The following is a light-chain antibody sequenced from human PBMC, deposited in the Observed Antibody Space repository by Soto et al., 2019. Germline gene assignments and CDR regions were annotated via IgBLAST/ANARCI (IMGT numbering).Light chain of an antibody. CDR1: QSVRSD. J-gene: IGKJ4*01. V-gene: IGKV3-15*01. CDR3: QQYSSYPIT. CDR2: GVS. Sequence: EIVMTQSPTTLSVSPGCGSTPSSRASQSVRSDLAWYQHKNGLAPRLLIYGVSTRATGIPVRFSGSWYGTEVTLTIRSLQTDDFATYYCQQYSSYPITFGGGTKVDIK.